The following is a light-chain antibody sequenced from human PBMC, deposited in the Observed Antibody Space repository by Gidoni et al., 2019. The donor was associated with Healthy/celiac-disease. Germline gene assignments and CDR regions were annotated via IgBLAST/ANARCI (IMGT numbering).Light chain of an antibody. J-gene: IGKJ1*01. CDR3: QQRSNWPGT. V-gene: IGKV3-11*01. CDR2: DAS. Sequence: EIVLTQSPATLSLSPGARATLSCRASQSVSSYLAWYQQKPGQAPRLLIYDASNRATGIPARFRGSGSGTDFTLTISSLDPEDFAVYYWQQRSNWPGTFGQGTKVEIK. CDR1: QSVSSY.